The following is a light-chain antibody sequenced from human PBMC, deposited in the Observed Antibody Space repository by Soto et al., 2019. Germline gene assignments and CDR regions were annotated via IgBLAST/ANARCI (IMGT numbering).Light chain of an antibody. J-gene: IGLJ2*01. CDR3: QTWGTGYAV. V-gene: IGLV4-69*01. CDR1: SRHSTYT. Sequence: QLVLTQLPSASASLGGSVKLTCTLSSRHSTYTIAWHQQQPEKGPRFLARLNSDGSHNKGDGIPDRFSVSSSGAERYLTISSLQYEDEADYFCQTWGTGYAVFGGGTKVTVL. CDR2: LNSDGSH.